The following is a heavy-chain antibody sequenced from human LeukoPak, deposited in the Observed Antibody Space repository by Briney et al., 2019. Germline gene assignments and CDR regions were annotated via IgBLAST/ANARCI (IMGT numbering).Heavy chain of an antibody. J-gene: IGHJ4*02. V-gene: IGHV1-24*01. CDR1: GYTLTELS. CDR2: FDPEDGET. CDR3: ATDNPIITMVRGALDY. Sequence: VSVKVSCKVSGYTLTELSMHWVRQAPGKGLEWMGGFDPEDGETIYAQKFQGRVTMTEDTSTDTAYMELSSLRSEDTAVYYCATDNPIITMVRGALDYWGQGTLVTVSS. D-gene: IGHD3-10*01.